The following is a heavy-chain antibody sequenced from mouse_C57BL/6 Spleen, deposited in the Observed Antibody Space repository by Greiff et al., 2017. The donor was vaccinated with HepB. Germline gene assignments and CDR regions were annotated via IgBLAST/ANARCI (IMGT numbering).Heavy chain of an antibody. V-gene: IGHV14-2*01. Sequence: EVQLQQSGAELVKPGASVKLSCTASGFNIKDYYMHWVKQRTEQGLEWIGRIDPEDGETKYAPKFPGKATITADTSSNTAYLQLSSLTSEDTAVYYCASHGGFAYWGQGTLVTVSA. CDR1: GFNIKDYY. J-gene: IGHJ3*01. CDR3: ASHGGFAY. CDR2: IDPEDGET.